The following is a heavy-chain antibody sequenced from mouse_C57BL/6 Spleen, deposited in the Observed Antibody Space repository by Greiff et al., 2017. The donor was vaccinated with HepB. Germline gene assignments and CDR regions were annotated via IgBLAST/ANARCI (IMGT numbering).Heavy chain of an antibody. V-gene: IGHV14-2*01. CDR2: IDPEDGET. Sequence: VQLKQSGAELVKPGASVKLSCTASGFNIKDYYMHWVKQRTEQGLEWIGRIDPEDGETKYAPKFPGKATITADTSSNTAYLQLSSLTSEDTAVYYCARSRGYGSSYDYYAMDYWGQGTSVTVSS. CDR1: GFNIKDYY. CDR3: ARSRGYGSSYDYYAMDY. J-gene: IGHJ4*01. D-gene: IGHD1-1*01.